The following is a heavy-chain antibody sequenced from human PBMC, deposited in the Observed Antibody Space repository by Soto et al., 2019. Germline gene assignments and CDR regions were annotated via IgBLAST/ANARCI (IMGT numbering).Heavy chain of an antibody. CDR2: IYYSGST. Sequence: PSEPLSLTCTVSGGSISSGGYYWSWIRQHPGKGLEWIGYIYYSGSTYYNPSLKSRVTISVDTSKNQFSLKLSSVTAADTAVYYCARASPPYYYDSSGYFLDAFDIWGQGTMVTVSS. CDR1: GGSISSGGYY. V-gene: IGHV4-31*03. J-gene: IGHJ3*02. CDR3: ARASPPYYYDSSGYFLDAFDI. D-gene: IGHD3-22*01.